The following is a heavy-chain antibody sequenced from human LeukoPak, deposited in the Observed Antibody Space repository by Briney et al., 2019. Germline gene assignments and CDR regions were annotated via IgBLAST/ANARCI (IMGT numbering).Heavy chain of an antibody. CDR1: GFTFSSYG. V-gene: IGHV3-30*02. D-gene: IGHD1-26*01. CDR2: IRYDGSNK. J-gene: IGHJ3*02. Sequence: GGSLRLSCAASGFTFSSYGMHWVRQAPGKGLEWVAFIRYDGSNKYYADSVKGRFTISRDNSKNTLYLQMNSLRAEDTAVYYCAKDPSHSGSYYDAFDIWGQGTMVTVSS. CDR3: AKDPSHSGSYYDAFDI.